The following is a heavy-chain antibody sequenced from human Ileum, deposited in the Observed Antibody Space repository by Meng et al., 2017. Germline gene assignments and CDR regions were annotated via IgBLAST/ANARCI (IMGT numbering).Heavy chain of an antibody. D-gene: IGHD6-6*01. CDR2: VRDSDGRT. Sequence: GGSLRLSCAASGFTFRRYVLSWVRQAPGKGLEWVSGVRDSDGRTFYADSVKGRFTISRDDFKNTLYLQMNSLTADDTAVYYCAKEKYSSSFEGEFDYWGQGNLVTVSS. CDR1: GFTFRRYV. J-gene: IGHJ4*02. V-gene: IGHV3-23*01. CDR3: AKEKYSSSFEGEFDY.